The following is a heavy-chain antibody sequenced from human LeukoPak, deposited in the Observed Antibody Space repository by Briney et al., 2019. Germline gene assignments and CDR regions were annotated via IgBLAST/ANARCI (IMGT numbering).Heavy chain of an antibody. V-gene: IGHV1-3*01. J-gene: IGHJ5*02. CDR1: GYTFTSYA. Sequence: ASVRVSCKASGYTFTSYAMHWVRQAPGQRLEWMGWINAGNGNTKYSQKFQGRVTITRDTSASTAYVELSSLRSEDTAVYYCARDEVRPPGAPYNWFDPWGQGTLVTVSS. CDR3: ARDEVRPPGAPYNWFDP. CDR2: INAGNGNT.